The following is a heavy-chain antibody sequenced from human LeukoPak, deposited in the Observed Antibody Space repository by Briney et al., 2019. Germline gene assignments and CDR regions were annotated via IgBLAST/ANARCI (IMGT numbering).Heavy chain of an antibody. Sequence: GGSLRLSCAASGFTFSSYWMSWVRQAPGKGLEWVANIKQDGSEKYYVDSVKGRFTISRDSAKNSLYLQMNSLRAEDTAVYYCASPSIFGELLFVYWGQGTLVTVSS. V-gene: IGHV3-7*01. CDR3: ASPSIFGELLFVY. CDR1: GFTFSSYW. J-gene: IGHJ4*02. CDR2: IKQDGSEK. D-gene: IGHD3-10*01.